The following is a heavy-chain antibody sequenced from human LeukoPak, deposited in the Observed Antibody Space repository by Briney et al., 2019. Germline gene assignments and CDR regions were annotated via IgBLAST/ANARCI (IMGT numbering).Heavy chain of an antibody. CDR2: ISYSGSP. CDR3: ARVHCSSTSCPYYFDY. V-gene: IGHV4-59*01. J-gene: IGHJ4*02. CDR1: GGSISNNY. D-gene: IGHD2-2*01. Sequence: SGTLSLTCTVSGGSISNNYWSWLRQPPGKGLEWIGYISYSGSPNYNPSLKSRVTISVDTSKSQLSLKLTSVTAADTAVYYCARVHCSSTSCPYYFDYWGQGALVTVSS.